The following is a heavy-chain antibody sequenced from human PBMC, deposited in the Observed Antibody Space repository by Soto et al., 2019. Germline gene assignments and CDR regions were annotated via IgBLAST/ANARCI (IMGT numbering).Heavy chain of an antibody. Sequence: SETLSLTCTASGGSISSGTYYWSWIRQHPGKGLEWIAYISYTGSTYYNPSLKSRVTISVDTSKNQFSLKVTSVTAADTAVYYCARGQRGNYPYYYGMDVWGQGTAVTVSS. CDR1: GGSISSGTYY. J-gene: IGHJ6*02. D-gene: IGHD3-10*01. CDR3: ARGQRGNYPYYYGMDV. V-gene: IGHV4-31*03. CDR2: ISYTGST.